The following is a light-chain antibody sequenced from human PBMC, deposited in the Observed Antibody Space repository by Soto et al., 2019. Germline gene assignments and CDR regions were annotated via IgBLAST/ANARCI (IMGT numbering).Light chain of an antibody. CDR3: TSLGGSDNWV. J-gene: IGLJ3*02. V-gene: IGLV2-8*01. CDR2: EVT. Sequence: QSVLTQPASVSGSPGQSITISCTGTSSDIGAYNYVSWFQQHPGKAPKLISYEVTKRPSGVPDRFSGSKSGNTASLAVSGLQAEDEADYYCTSLGGSDNWVFGGGTKLTVL. CDR1: SSDIGAYNY.